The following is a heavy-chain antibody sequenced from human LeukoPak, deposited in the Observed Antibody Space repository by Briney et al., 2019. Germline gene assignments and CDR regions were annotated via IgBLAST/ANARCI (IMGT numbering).Heavy chain of an antibody. CDR3: AKDSKVAAVGYFFDY. D-gene: IGHD6-13*01. J-gene: IGHJ4*02. CDR2: IATDGRDK. Sequence: PGGSLRLSCAASGFTFNNYGMHWVRQAPGKGLEWVAVIATDGRDKKYADSVKGRFTISRDNSKNTLYLEMNSLRPEDTAVYHCAKDSKVAAVGYFFDYWGQGTLVTVSS. CDR1: GFTFNNYG. V-gene: IGHV3-30*18.